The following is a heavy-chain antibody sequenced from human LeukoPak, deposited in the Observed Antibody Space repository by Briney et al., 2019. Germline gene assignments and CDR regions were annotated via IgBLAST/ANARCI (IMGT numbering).Heavy chain of an antibody. CDR3: AKDISSYSYGTFDY. Sequence: GGSLRLSCAASGFTFDDYAMHWVRQAPGKGLEWVSGISWNSGSIGYADSVKGRLTISRDNAKNSLHLQMNSLRAEDTALYYCAKDISSYSYGTFDYWGQGTLVTVSS. J-gene: IGHJ4*02. V-gene: IGHV3-9*01. D-gene: IGHD5-18*01. CDR2: ISWNSGSI. CDR1: GFTFDDYA.